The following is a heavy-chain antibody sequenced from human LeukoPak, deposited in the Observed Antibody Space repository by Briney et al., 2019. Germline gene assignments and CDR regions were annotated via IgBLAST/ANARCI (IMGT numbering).Heavy chain of an antibody. J-gene: IGHJ4*02. D-gene: IGHD3-22*01. CDR3: ARDYYDSSGLDY. V-gene: IGHV3-33*01. Sequence: GGSLRLSCAASGFTFSSYGMHWVRQAPGKGLEWVAVIWYDGSNKYYADSVKGRFTISRDNSKSTLYLQMNSLRAEDTAVYYCARDYYDSSGLDYWGQGTLVTVSS. CDR2: IWYDGSNK. CDR1: GFTFSSYG.